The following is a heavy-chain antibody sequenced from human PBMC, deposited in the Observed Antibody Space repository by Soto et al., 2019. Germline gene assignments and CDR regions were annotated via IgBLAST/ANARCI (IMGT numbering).Heavy chain of an antibody. CDR3: ARDSRDGGRDY. D-gene: IGHD4-17*01. CDR1: GFTFSSYE. Sequence: EVQLVESGGGLVQPGGSLRLSCAASGFTFSSYEMNWVRQAPGKGLEWVSYISSSGSTIYYADSVKGRFTISRYNAKNSLYLQMNSLRAEDTAVYYCARDSRDGGRDYWGQGTLVTVSS. V-gene: IGHV3-48*03. J-gene: IGHJ4*02. CDR2: ISSSGSTI.